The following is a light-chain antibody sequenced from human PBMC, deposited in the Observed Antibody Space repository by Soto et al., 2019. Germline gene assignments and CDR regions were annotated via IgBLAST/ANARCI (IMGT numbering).Light chain of an antibody. V-gene: IGKV1-39*01. Sequence: DIPLSQSPSSLSASFGDRVTITCRAAESISRHLNWYQQKPGRAPDLLIYAASTLQNGVPSRFTGSGSGTEFTLTITGLQLEDFATYYCQQDYSTLATFGQGTRLEIK. CDR1: ESISRH. CDR2: AAS. J-gene: IGKJ5*01. CDR3: QQDYSTLAT.